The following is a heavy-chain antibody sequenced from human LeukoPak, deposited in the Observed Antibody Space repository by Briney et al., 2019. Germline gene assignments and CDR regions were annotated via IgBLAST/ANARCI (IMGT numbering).Heavy chain of an antibody. V-gene: IGHV3-33*01. D-gene: IGHD2-15*01. CDR3: ARKPRNCRGGSCYSPHYFVY. Sequence: GGSLRLSCAASGFTFSSYGMHWVRQAPGKGLEWVAVIWYDGSNKYYADSVKGRFTISRDNSKNTLYLQMNSLRAEDTAVYYCARKPRNCRGGSCYSPHYFVYWGQGTLVTVSS. CDR1: GFTFSSYG. J-gene: IGHJ4*02. CDR2: IWYDGSNK.